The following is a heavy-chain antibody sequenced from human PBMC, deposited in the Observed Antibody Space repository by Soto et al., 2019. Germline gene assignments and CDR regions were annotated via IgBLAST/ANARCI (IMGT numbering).Heavy chain of an antibody. D-gene: IGHD6-19*01. CDR1: GGSISSSNYY. V-gene: IGHV4-39*01. Sequence: QLQLQESGPGLVKPSETLSLTCVVSGGSISSSNYYWGWIRQPPGTGLELIGNIYYSGNTYYNPSLTSRVTISGDTSKSQFSLKLSSVTAADTAVYYCARLRAGPDDGWYWAFDYWGQGTLVTVSS. J-gene: IGHJ4*02. CDR3: ARLRAGPDDGWYWAFDY. CDR2: IYYSGNT.